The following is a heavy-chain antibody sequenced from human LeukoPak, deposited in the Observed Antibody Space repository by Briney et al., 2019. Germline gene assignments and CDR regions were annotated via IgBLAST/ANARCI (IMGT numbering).Heavy chain of an antibody. Sequence: GGSLRLSCAASGFTFSSYAMSWVRQAPGKGLEWVSAISATGGSTYYADSVKGRFTISRDTSKNTLYLQMNSLRAEDTAVYYCAGRGYTYGYVYWGQGTLVTVSS. CDR3: AGRGYTYGYVY. D-gene: IGHD5-18*01. CDR1: GFTFSSYA. J-gene: IGHJ4*02. V-gene: IGHV3-23*01. CDR2: ISATGGST.